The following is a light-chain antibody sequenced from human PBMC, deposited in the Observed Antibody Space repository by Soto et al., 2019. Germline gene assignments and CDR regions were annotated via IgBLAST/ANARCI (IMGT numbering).Light chain of an antibody. J-gene: IGLJ2*01. Sequence: QSALTQPASVSGSPGQAITISCTGTSSDIGAYNFVSWYQQHPGQAPKLMLYDVNIRPSGVSNRFSGSNSGNTASLTISGLQAEDEADYYCTSWTTSTTMIFGGGTKVTVL. CDR2: DVN. CDR1: SSDIGAYNF. V-gene: IGLV2-14*03. CDR3: TSWTTSTTMI.